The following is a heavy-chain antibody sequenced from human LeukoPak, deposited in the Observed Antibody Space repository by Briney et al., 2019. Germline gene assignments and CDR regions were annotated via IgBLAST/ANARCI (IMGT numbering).Heavy chain of an antibody. CDR3: AKESGKFDY. J-gene: IGHJ4*02. CDR1: GLNFDDSA. V-gene: IGHV3-43*02. Sequence: AGRSLRLSCVASGLNFDDSAMHWVRQAPGKGLEWVSFISADGGSTFSADSVKSRFSISRDNSKNSLYLQMNRLRSEGTAMYYCAKESGKFDYWRQGTLVAVYS. CDR2: ISADGGST.